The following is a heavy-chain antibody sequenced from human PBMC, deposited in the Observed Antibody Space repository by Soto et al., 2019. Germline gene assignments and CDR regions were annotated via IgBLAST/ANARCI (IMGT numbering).Heavy chain of an antibody. CDR1: GGSISSYY. Sequence: SETLSLTCTVSGGSISSYYWGWIRQPPGKGLEWIGYIYYSGSTNYNPSLKSRVTISVDTSKNQFSLKLSSVTAADTAVYYCARLTGIVGATTPLYYYYGMDVWGQGTTVTAP. V-gene: IGHV4-59*08. D-gene: IGHD1-26*01. J-gene: IGHJ6*02. CDR2: IYYSGST. CDR3: ARLTGIVGATTPLYYYYGMDV.